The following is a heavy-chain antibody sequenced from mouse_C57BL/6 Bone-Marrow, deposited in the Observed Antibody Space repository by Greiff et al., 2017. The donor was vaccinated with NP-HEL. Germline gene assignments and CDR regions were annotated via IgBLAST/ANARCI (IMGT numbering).Heavy chain of an antibody. D-gene: IGHD1-1*01. CDR1: GYTFTSYW. J-gene: IGHJ1*03. Sequence: QVQLQQPGAELVKPGASVKVSCKASGYTFTSYWMHWVKQRPGQGLEWIGRIHPSDSDTNYNQKFKGKATLTVDKSSSTAYMQISSLTSEDSAVYYCAIGYGSSYDWYFDVWGIGTTVTVSS. V-gene: IGHV1-74*01. CDR3: AIGYGSSYDWYFDV. CDR2: IHPSDSDT.